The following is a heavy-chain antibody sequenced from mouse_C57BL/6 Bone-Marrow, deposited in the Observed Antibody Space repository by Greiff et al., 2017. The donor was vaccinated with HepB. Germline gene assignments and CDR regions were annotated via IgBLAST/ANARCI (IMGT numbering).Heavy chain of an antibody. Sequence: VQLQQPGAELVKPGASVKLSCKASGYTFTSYWMHWVKQRPGQGLEWIGMIHPNGGRTNYNEKFKSKATLTVDKSSSTAYMQLSSLTSEDSAVYYCAIYYGSSSFAYWGQGTLVTVSA. D-gene: IGHD1-1*01. CDR2: IHPNGGRT. V-gene: IGHV1-64*01. CDR3: AIYYGSSSFAY. J-gene: IGHJ3*01. CDR1: GYTFTSYW.